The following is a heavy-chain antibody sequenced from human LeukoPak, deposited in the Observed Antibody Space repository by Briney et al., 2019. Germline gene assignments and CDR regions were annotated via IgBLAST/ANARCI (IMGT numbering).Heavy chain of an antibody. CDR3: ARYDSSGYCPFDY. CDR1: GFTFSSDS. Sequence: GGSLRLSCAASGFTFSSDSMNWVRQAPGKGLEWASSISSSSSYIYYADSVKGRFTISRDNAKNSLYLQMNSLRAEDTAVYYCARYDSSGYCPFDYWGQGTLVTVSS. J-gene: IGHJ4*02. V-gene: IGHV3-21*01. D-gene: IGHD3-22*01. CDR2: ISSSSSYI.